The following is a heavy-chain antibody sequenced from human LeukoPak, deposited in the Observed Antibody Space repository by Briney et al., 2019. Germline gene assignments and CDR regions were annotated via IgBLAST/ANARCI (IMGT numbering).Heavy chain of an antibody. CDR1: GHTFTSYD. CDR2: MNPNSGNT. V-gene: IGHV1-8*02. Sequence: ASVKVSCKASGHTFTSYDINWVRQATGQGLEWMGWMNPNSGNTGYAQKFQGRVTMTRNTSISTAYMELSSLRSEDTAVYYCTRVDSPKMGGHYYGSGSDDYWGQGTLVTVSS. D-gene: IGHD3-10*01. J-gene: IGHJ4*02. CDR3: TRVDSPKMGGHYYGSGSDDY.